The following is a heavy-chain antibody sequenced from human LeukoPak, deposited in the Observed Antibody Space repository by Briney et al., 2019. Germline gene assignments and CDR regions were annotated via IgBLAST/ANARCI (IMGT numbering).Heavy chain of an antibody. CDR1: GFTFSSSW. CDR3: VRAHHPGGWFDP. J-gene: IGHJ5*02. Sequence: GGSLRLSCAASGFTFSSSWMIWVRQASGKGLEWVASINQDGGEIHYVDSVKGRFTISRDNAKNSLYLQMNSLTAEDTAVHYCVRAHHPGGWFDPWGQGTLVTVSS. V-gene: IGHV3-7*04. CDR2: INQDGGEI. D-gene: IGHD3-16*01.